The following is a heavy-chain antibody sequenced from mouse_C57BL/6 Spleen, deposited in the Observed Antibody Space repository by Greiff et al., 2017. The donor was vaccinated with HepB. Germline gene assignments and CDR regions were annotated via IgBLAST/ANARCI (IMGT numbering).Heavy chain of an antibody. J-gene: IGHJ3*01. D-gene: IGHD4-1*01. V-gene: IGHV1-64*01. CDR1: GYTFTSYW. CDR2: IHPNSGST. CDR3: ATNGDVFAWFAY. Sequence: VQLQQSGAELVKPGASVKLSCKASGYTFTSYWMHWVKQRPGQGLEWIGRIHPNSGSTNYNEKFKSKATLTVDKSSSTAYMQLSSLTSEDSAVYYCATNGDVFAWFAYWGQGTLVTVSA.